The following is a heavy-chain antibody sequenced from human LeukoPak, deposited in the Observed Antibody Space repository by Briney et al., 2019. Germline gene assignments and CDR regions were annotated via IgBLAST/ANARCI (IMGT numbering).Heavy chain of an antibody. J-gene: IGHJ4*02. CDR1: GFTFSSYG. V-gene: IGHV3-30*02. CDR2: IRYDGSNK. CDR3: AKDFAPAFSATIFSY. Sequence: GSLRLSCAASGFTFSSYGMHWVRQAPGKGLEWVAFIRYDGSNKYYADSVKGRFTISRDNSKNTLYLQMNSLRAEDTAVYYCAKDFAPAFSATIFSYWGQGTLVTVSS. D-gene: IGHD3-3*01.